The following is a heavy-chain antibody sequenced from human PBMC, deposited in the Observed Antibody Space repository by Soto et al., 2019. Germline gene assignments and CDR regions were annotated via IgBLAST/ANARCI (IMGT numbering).Heavy chain of an antibody. J-gene: IGHJ6*02. V-gene: IGHV3-23*01. D-gene: IGHD3-3*01. CDR2: ISGSGGST. CDR1: GFTFSSYA. CDR3: AKDGVTIFGVVITRPYYYYYGMDV. Sequence: PGGSVRLSCAASGFTFSSYAMSWVRQAPGKGLEWVSAISGSGGSTYYADSVKGRFTISRDNSKNTLYLQMNSLRAEDTAVYYCAKDGVTIFGVVITRPYYYYYGMDVWGQGTTVTVSS.